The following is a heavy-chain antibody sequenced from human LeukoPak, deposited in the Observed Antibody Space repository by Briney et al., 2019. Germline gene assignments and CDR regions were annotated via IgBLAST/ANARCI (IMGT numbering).Heavy chain of an antibody. CDR2: ISYDGSNK. Sequence: GGSLRLSCAASGFTFSIYAMHWVRQAPGKGLEWVAVISYDGSNKYYADSVKGRFTISRDNSKNTLYLQMNSLRAEDTAVYYCARSGPTGDYYYMDVWGKGTTVTVSS. D-gene: IGHD4-17*01. J-gene: IGHJ6*03. V-gene: IGHV3-30-3*01. CDR1: GFTFSIYA. CDR3: ARSGPTGDYYYMDV.